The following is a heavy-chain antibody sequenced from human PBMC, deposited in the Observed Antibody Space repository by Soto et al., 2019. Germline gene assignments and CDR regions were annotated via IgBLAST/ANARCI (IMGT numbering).Heavy chain of an antibody. CDR3: PRFPYNWNYAADY. CDR2: INSDGSST. V-gene: IGHV3-74*01. J-gene: IGHJ4*02. CDR1: GFALSSYW. Sequence: GGSLRLPCAASGFALSSYWMHWVRQAPGKGLVKVSRINSDGSSTNYADSVKGRFTISRDNAKNTLYLQMNSLRAEDTDENNYPRFPYNWNYAADYWGQGTRVPVCS. D-gene: IGHD1-7*01.